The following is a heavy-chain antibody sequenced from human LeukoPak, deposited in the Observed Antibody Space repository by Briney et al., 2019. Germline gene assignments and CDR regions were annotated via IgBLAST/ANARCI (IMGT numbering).Heavy chain of an antibody. CDR2: ISSSSSYT. CDR1: GFTFSDYY. V-gene: IGHV3-11*06. J-gene: IGHJ4*02. D-gene: IGHD3/OR15-3a*01. CDR3: ARDYPTWTPYYFDY. Sequence: GGSLRLSCAASGFTFSDYYMSWIRQAPGKGLEWVSYISSSSSYTNYADSVKGRFTISRDNAKTSLYLQMNSLRAEDTAVYYCARDYPTWTPYYFDYWGQGTLVTVSS.